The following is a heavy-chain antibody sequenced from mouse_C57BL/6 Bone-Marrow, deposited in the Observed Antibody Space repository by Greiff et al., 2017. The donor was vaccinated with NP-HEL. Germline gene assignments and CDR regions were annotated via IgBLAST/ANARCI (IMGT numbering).Heavy chain of an antibody. CDR1: GYSITSGYY. V-gene: IGHV3-6*01. CDR2: ISYDGSN. D-gene: IGHD1-1*02. Sequence: EVKLMESGPGLVKPSQSLSLTCSVTGYSITSGYYWNWIRQFPGNKLEWMGYISYDGSNNYNPSLKNRISITRDTSKNQFFLKLNSVTTEDTATYYCASAMGYFDVWGTGTTVTVSS. CDR3: ASAMGYFDV. J-gene: IGHJ1*03.